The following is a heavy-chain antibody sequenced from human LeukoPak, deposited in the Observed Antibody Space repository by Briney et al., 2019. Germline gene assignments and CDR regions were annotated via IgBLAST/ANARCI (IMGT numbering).Heavy chain of an antibody. J-gene: IGHJ6*03. Sequence: SETLSLTCTVSGGSISSYYWSWIRQPAGKGLEWIGRIYTSGSTNYNPSLKSRVTISVDTSKNQFSLKLSSVTAADTAVYYCARDFLEGYYYYMDVWGKGTTVTVSS. D-gene: IGHD3-3*01. CDR3: ARDFLEGYYYYMDV. V-gene: IGHV4-4*07. CDR2: IYTSGST. CDR1: GGSISSYY.